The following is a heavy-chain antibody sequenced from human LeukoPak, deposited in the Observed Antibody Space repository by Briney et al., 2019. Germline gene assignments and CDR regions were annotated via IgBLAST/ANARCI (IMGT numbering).Heavy chain of an antibody. J-gene: IGHJ4*02. V-gene: IGHV3-48*01. D-gene: IGHD2-2*02. CDR2: ITSSSSTI. Sequence: EPGGSLRLSCTASGFTFSGYNMNWVRQAPGKGLEWISYITSSSSTIYYADSVKGRFIISRDNAKDSPYLQMNSLRAEDTAVYYCARDRYCTGTTCYTADYWGQGTLVTVSS. CDR1: GFTFSGYN. CDR3: ARDRYCTGTTCYTADY.